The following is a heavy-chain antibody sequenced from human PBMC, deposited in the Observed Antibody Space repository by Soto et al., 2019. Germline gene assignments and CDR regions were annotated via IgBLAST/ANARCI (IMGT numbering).Heavy chain of an antibody. D-gene: IGHD1-26*01. CDR3: ARHMRNPAPGPWQGGFDY. CDR1: GGSISSNYYF. CDR2: FYYNGST. J-gene: IGHJ4*02. Sequence: PSETLSLTCTVSGGSISSNYYFWAWIRQPPGKGLEWIGTFYYNGSTFYNPSLQSRVTISGDTSKNQFSLRLTSVTAEDKDDNYFARHMRNPAPGPWQGGFDYWGQETRVTVSS. V-gene: IGHV4-39*01.